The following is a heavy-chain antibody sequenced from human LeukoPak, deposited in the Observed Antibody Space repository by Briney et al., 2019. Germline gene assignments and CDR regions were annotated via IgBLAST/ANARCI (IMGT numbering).Heavy chain of an antibody. CDR3: ALDSSGWSDDSFDI. Sequence: SETLSLTCTVSGASISFYYWSWIRQPPGKGLEWIGYIYYSGSTNYNPSLKSRVTMSIDTSKNQFSLNLNSVTAADTAVYYCALDSSGWSDDSFDIWGHGTMVAVSS. V-gene: IGHV4-59*01. D-gene: IGHD6-13*01. J-gene: IGHJ3*02. CDR1: GASISFYY. CDR2: IYYSGST.